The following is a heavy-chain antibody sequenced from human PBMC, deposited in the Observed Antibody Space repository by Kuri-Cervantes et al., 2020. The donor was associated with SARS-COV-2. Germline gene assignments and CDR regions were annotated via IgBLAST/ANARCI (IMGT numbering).Heavy chain of an antibody. CDR2: VSYDGSLK. J-gene: IGHJ4*02. V-gene: IGHV3-30*18. CDR1: GFNFNNYG. Sequence: GGSLRLSCVASGFNFNNYGMNWVRQAPGKGLEWVASVSYDGSLKYYADSVKGRFTISKDSPKNTLYLEMNTLKIEDTAIYSCAKGRILHLTMVTAPSNFDSWGQGTLVTVSS. CDR3: AKGRILHLTMVTAPSNFDS. D-gene: IGHD2-21*02.